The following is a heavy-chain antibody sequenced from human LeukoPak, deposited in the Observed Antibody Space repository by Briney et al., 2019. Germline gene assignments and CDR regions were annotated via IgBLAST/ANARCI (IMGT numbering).Heavy chain of an antibody. D-gene: IGHD5-18*01. CDR1: RYTFTGYY. J-gene: IGHJ4*02. CDR2: INPNSGVT. V-gene: IGHV1-2*02. Sequence: WASVRVSCKASRYTFTGYYMHWVRQAPGQGLEWMGWINPNSGVTDYAQNFQGRVTMTRDTSISTAYVELSRLRSDDTAVYYCARGTGEGYTYGRYYFDYWGQGALVTVSS. CDR3: ARGTGEGYTYGRYYFDY.